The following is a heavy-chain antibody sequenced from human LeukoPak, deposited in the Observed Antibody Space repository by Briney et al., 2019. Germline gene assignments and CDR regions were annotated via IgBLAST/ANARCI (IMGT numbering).Heavy chain of an antibody. V-gene: IGHV1-2*02. J-gene: IGHJ4*02. CDR2: INPNSGGT. D-gene: IGHD3-10*01. CDR3: ARFNPNYYGSGIDY. Sequence: RASVKVSCKASGYTFTGYYMHWVRQAPGQGLEWMGWINPNSGGTNYAQKFQGRVTITRDTSISTAYMELSRLRSDDTAVYYCARFNPNYYGSGIDYWGQGTLVTVSS. CDR1: GYTFTGYY.